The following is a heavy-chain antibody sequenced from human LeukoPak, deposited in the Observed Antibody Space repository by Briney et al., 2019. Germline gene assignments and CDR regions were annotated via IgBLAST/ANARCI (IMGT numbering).Heavy chain of an antibody. D-gene: IGHD5-18*01. Sequence: SETLSLTCTVSGGSISSSSYYWGWIRQPPGKGLEWIGSIYHSGSTYYNPSLKSRVTISVDTSKNQFSLKLSSVTAADTAVYYCARGRKQLWLQVYYYYYMDAWGKGTTVTISS. CDR3: ARGRKQLWLQVYYYYYMDA. CDR2: IYHSGST. V-gene: IGHV4-39*07. CDR1: GGSISSSSYY. J-gene: IGHJ6*03.